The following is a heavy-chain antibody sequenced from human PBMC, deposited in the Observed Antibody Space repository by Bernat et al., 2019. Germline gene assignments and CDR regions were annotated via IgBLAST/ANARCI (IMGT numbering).Heavy chain of an antibody. CDR2: IKQDGSED. D-gene: IGHD3-3*01. Sequence: EEQLVESGGGLVQPGGSLRLSCIASGFTFSSYWMSWVRRAPGKGLEWVANIKQDGSEDYYVDSVKGRFTISRDKAKNSLYLQMNSLRAEDTAVYYCAKDAGPYYDSATGAFDIWGQGTMVTVSS. CDR3: AKDAGPYYDSATGAFDI. V-gene: IGHV3-7*03. CDR1: GFTFSSYW. J-gene: IGHJ3*02.